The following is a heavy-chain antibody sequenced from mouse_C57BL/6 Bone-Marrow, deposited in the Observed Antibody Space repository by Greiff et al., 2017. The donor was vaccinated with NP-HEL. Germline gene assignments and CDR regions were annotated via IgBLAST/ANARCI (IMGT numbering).Heavy chain of an antibody. D-gene: IGHD2-5*01. J-gene: IGHJ1*03. CDR3: TPYSNYVGYFDV. V-gene: IGHV14-4*01. CDR1: GFNIKDDY. Sequence: EVQLQESGAELVRPGASVKLSCTASGFNIKDDYMHWVKQRPEQGLEWIGWIDPENGDTEYASKFQGKATITADTSSNTAYLQLSSLTSEDTAVYYCTPYSNYVGYFDVWGTGTTVTVSS. CDR2: IDPENGDT.